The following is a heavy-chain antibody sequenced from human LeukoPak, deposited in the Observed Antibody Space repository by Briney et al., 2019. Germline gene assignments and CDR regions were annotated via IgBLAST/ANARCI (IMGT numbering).Heavy chain of an antibody. V-gene: IGHV1-18*01. J-gene: IGHJ5*02. CDR1: GYSFNKFG. CDR3: VRVGSAYGDPLEFDL. D-gene: IGHD2-21*01. CDR2: ISGYSGKT. Sequence: APVKVSCKASGYSFNKFGISWVRQAPGQGLEWMGWISGYSGKTDSAQKLQVRVTMTTDNSTSTAYLELRSLRSDDTAVYFCVRVGSAYGDPLEFDLWGQGTLVTVSS.